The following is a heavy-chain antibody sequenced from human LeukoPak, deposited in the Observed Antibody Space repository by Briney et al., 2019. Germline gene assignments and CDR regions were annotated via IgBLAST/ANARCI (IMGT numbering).Heavy chain of an antibody. J-gene: IGHJ4*02. V-gene: IGHV1-69*05. D-gene: IGHD3-22*01. CDR1: GGTFSSYA. CDR2: IIPIFGTA. CDR3: ARVGSWGYDSSGSLGPNAFDY. Sequence: SVKVSCKASGGTFSSYAISWVRQAPGQGLEWMGRIIPIFGTANYAQKFQGRVTITTDESTGTAYMELSSLRSEDTAVYYCARVGSWGYDSSGSLGPNAFDYWGQGTLVTVSS.